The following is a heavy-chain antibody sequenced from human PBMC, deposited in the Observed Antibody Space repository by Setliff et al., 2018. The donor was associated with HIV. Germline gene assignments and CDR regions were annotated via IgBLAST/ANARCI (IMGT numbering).Heavy chain of an antibody. V-gene: IGHV1-69*10. CDR2: IIPILGIA. J-gene: IGHJ3*02. D-gene: IGHD5-12*01. CDR1: GGTFSSYA. Sequence: VASVKVSCKASGGTFSSYAISWVRQAPGQGLEWMGGIIPILGIANYAQKFQGRVTITADKSTSTAYMELSSLRSEDTAVYYCATKAHSGYDDAFDIWGQGTMVTVSS. CDR3: ATKAHSGYDDAFDI.